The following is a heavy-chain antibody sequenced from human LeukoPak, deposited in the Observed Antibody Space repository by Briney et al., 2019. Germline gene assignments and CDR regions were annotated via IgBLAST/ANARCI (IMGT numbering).Heavy chain of an antibody. V-gene: IGHV3-23*01. Sequence: PGGSLRLSCAVSGITFNNYAMNWIRQAPGKGLEWVSDISGSGGMTYYADSVKGRFTISRDNSKNTLYLQMNSLRAEDTAVYYCAKGGVGATILGNDYWGQGTLVTVSS. D-gene: IGHD1-26*01. CDR2: ISGSGGMT. J-gene: IGHJ4*02. CDR3: AKGGVGATILGNDY. CDR1: GITFNNYA.